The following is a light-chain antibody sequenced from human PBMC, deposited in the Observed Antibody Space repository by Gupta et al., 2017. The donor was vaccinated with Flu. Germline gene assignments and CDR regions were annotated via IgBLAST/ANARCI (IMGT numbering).Light chain of an antibody. Sequence: SSYNIGRDYVSWYQQVPGTAPKLLIHRNNQRPSGVPDRFSGSKSGTSASLAISGLRSEDEADYYCTVWDDRLSGYVFGTGTKVTVL. CDR2: RNN. CDR1: SYNIGRDY. J-gene: IGLJ1*01. CDR3: TVWDDRLSGYV. V-gene: IGLV1-47*01.